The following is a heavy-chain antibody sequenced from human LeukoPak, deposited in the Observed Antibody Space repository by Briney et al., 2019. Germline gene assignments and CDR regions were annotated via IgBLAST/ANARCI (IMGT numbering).Heavy chain of an antibody. Sequence: PGGSLRLSCAASGFTFSSYWMHWVRQAPGKGLVWVSRINSDGSSTSYADSVKGRLTISRDNAKNTLHLQMNSLRAEDTAVYYCATPRGSGSYLAFDYWGQGTLVTVSS. J-gene: IGHJ4*02. CDR3: ATPRGSGSYLAFDY. CDR2: INSDGSST. V-gene: IGHV3-74*01. D-gene: IGHD1-26*01. CDR1: GFTFSSYW.